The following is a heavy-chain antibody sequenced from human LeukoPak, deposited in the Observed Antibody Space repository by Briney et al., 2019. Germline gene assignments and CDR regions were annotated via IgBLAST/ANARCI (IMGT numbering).Heavy chain of an antibody. J-gene: IGHJ4*02. CDR3: ASSEVLG. CDR1: GLTFSRYW. CDR2: ISSDGSTT. Sequence: GGSLRLSCAASGLTFSRYWMHWVRQAPGKGLVWVSLISSDGSTTIYADSVKGRFTISRDNSKNTLYLQMNSLRAEDTAVYYCASSEVLGWGQGTLVTVSS. V-gene: IGHV3-74*01. D-gene: IGHD3-10*01.